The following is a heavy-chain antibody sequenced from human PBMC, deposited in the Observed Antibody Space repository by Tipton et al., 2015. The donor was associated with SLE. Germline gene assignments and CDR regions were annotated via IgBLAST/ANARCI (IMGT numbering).Heavy chain of an antibody. CDR3: ARDDPEWLPFDY. CDR2: ISSSSSYI. CDR1: GFTFNSYA. Sequence: SLRLSCAASGFTFNSYAMSWVRQAPGKGLEWVSSISSSSSYIYYADSVKGRFTISRDNAKNSLYLQMNSLRAEDTAVYYCARDDPEWLPFDYWGQGTLVTVSS. D-gene: IGHD6-19*01. J-gene: IGHJ4*02. V-gene: IGHV3-21*03.